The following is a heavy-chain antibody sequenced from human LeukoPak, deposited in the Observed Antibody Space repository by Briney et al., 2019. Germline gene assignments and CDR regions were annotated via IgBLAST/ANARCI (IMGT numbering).Heavy chain of an antibody. CDR3: VRDLT. D-gene: IGHD4/OR15-4a*01. V-gene: IGHV3-64D*06. CDR1: GLTFSASA. Sequence: GGSLRLSCSASGLTFSASAMHWVRQAPGKGPQFVSAITNDGHSTYYADSVKGRFTISRDNSENTLYLQMSSLRPEDTAVYYCVRDLTWGQGTLVTVSS. CDR2: ITNDGHST. J-gene: IGHJ4*02.